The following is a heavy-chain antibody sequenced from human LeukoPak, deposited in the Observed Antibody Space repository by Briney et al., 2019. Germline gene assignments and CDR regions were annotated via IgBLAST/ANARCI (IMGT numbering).Heavy chain of an antibody. CDR2: IYTSGST. V-gene: IGHV4-61*02. D-gene: IGHD3-16*01. Sequence: PSETLSLTCTVSGGSISSGSYYWSWIRQPAGKGLEWIGRIYTSGSTNYNPSLKSRVTISVDTYKNQFSLKLSSVTAADTAVYYCARGARLGRYFDYWGQGTLVTVSS. CDR1: GGSISSGSYY. J-gene: IGHJ4*02. CDR3: ARGARLGRYFDY.